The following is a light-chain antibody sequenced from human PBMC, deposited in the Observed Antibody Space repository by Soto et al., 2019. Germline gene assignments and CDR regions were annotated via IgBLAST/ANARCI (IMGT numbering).Light chain of an antibody. CDR1: SSNLGANYD. CDR3: QSFDSRPFEEV. CDR2: GNN. Sequence: QSVLTQPPSVSGAPGQRVTISCTGSSSNLGANYDVHWYQQQLPGTAPKLLIYGNNNRPSGVPDRFSGSKSGSSASLTITGLQAEDEADYYCQSFDSRPFEEVFGTGTKVTVL. J-gene: IGLJ1*01. V-gene: IGLV1-40*01.